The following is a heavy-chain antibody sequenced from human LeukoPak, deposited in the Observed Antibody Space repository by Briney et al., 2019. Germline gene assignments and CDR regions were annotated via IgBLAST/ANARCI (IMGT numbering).Heavy chain of an antibody. CDR1: GFTFSSYA. Sequence: GGSLRLSCAAPGFTFSSYAMHWVRQAPGKGLEWVAVISYDGSNKYYADSVKGRFTISRDNSKNTLYLQMNSLRAEDTAVYYCTSGGAQWLVRCYFDYWGQGTLVTVSS. CDR3: TSGGAQWLVRCYFDY. V-gene: IGHV3-30-3*01. J-gene: IGHJ4*02. D-gene: IGHD6-19*01. CDR2: ISYDGSNK.